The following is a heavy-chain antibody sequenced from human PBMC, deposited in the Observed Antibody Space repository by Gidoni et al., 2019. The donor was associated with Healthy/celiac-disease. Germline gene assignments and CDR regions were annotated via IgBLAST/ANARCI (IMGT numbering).Heavy chain of an antibody. CDR2: ISYDGSNK. CDR3: ARDLYRLAFSFDY. V-gene: IGHV3-30-3*01. D-gene: IGHD4-4*01. J-gene: IGHJ4*02. Sequence: QVPLVESGGGVVQPGRSLRLYWEASGFTFSSYAMHWVRQDPGKGLEWVAVISYDGSNKYYADSVKGRFTISRDNSKNTLYLQMNSLRAEDTAVYYCARDLYRLAFSFDYWGQGTLVTVSS. CDR1: GFTFSSYA.